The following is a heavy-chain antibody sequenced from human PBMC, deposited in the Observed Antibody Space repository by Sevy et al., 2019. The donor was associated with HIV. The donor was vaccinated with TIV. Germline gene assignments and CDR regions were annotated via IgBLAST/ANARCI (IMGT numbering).Heavy chain of an antibody. CDR2: IYKTGST. CDR3: ARVPRGQLWYSGSLGGYYYHMDV. V-gene: IGHV4-61*01. D-gene: IGHD3-16*01. CDR1: GGSVSSGTYY. Sequence: SETLSLSCSVSGGSVSSGTYYWSWIRQPPGKGLEWIGHIYKTGSTNYKLSLQSRLTISVDTSTNQFSLRLRSVTAADTAVYYCARVPRGQLWYSGSLGGYYYHMDVWGKGTTVTVSS. J-gene: IGHJ6*03.